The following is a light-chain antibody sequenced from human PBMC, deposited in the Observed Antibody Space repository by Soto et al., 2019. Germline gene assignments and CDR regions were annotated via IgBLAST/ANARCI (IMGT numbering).Light chain of an antibody. CDR1: QSVGSY. CDR3: QQRSNWPT. V-gene: IGKV3-11*01. Sequence: EIVLTQSPGTLSLSPGERATLSCRASQSVGSYLAWYQQKPGQAPRLLISDASNRATGIPARFSGSGSGTDFTLTISSLEPEDFAVYYCQQRSNWPTFGQGTKVDIK. CDR2: DAS. J-gene: IGKJ1*01.